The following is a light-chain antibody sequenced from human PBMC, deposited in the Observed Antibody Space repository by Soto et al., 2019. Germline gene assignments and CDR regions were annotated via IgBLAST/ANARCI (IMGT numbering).Light chain of an antibody. CDR3: SSYAGNMNLI. V-gene: IGLV2-8*01. CDR2: EVS. CDR1: SSDVGGHNH. Sequence: QSALNQPPSASGSPGQSVTISCTGSSSDVGGHNHVSWYQQHPGKAPKLMIYEVSKRPSGVPDRFSGSKSVNTASLTVSGLQAEDEADYYCSSYAGNMNLIFGGGTKLTVL. J-gene: IGLJ2*01.